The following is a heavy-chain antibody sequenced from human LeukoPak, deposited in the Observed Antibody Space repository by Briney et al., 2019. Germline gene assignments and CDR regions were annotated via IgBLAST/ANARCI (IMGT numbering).Heavy chain of an antibody. Sequence: SVKVSCKASGRTLNSYTIRWARQAPGQALKWMVRIIPILGIAIYAQMFEGRVMITADKSTSTAYMELSSLSSEDTAVYYCAIATRYSSGWFDYWGQGTLVTVSS. CDR2: IIPILGIA. CDR1: GRTLNSYT. J-gene: IGHJ4*02. CDR3: AIATRYSSGWFDY. D-gene: IGHD6-19*01. V-gene: IGHV1-69*02.